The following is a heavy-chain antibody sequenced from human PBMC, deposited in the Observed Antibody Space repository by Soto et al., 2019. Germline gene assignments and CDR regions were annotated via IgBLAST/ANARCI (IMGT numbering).Heavy chain of an antibody. Sequence: GGSLRLSCAASGFTVSSNYMSWVRQAPGRGLEWVSVIYSGGSTYYADSVKGRFTISRDNSKNTLYLQMNSLRAEDTAVYYCARDVPPPTSYYDFWSGYPSPDYYMDVWGKGTTVTVSS. CDR3: ARDVPPPTSYYDFWSGYPSPDYYMDV. D-gene: IGHD3-3*01. CDR2: IYSGGST. V-gene: IGHV3-66*01. J-gene: IGHJ6*03. CDR1: GFTVSSNY.